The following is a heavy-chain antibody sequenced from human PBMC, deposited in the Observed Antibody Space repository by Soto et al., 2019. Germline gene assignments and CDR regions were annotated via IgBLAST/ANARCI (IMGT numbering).Heavy chain of an antibody. Sequence: ASVKVSCKASGYTFTSYGISWVRQAPGQGLEWMGWISAYNGNTNYAQKLQGRVTMTTDTSTSTAYMELRSRRSDDTAVYYCARTYSSSSVYYYYGMDVWVQGTTVTVSS. CDR3: ARTYSSSSVYYYYGMDV. V-gene: IGHV1-18*01. D-gene: IGHD6-13*01. CDR2: ISAYNGNT. J-gene: IGHJ6*02. CDR1: GYTFTSYG.